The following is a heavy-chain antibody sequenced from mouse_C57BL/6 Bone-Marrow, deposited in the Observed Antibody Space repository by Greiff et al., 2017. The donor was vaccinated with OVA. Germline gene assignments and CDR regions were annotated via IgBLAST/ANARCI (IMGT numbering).Heavy chain of an antibody. V-gene: IGHV5-17*01. CDR2: ISSGSSTI. Sequence: VQLKESGGGLVKPGGSLKLSCAASGFTFSDYGMHWVRQAPEKGLEWVAYISSGSSTIYYADTVKGRFTISRDNAKYTLFLQMTSLRSEDTAMDYCARSDYDYVDYWGQGTTLTVSS. D-gene: IGHD2-4*01. CDR3: ARSDYDYVDY. J-gene: IGHJ2*01. CDR1: GFTFSDYG.